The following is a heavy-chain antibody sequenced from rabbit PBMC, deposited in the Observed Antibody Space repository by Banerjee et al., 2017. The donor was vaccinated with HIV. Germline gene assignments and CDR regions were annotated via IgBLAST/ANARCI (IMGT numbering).Heavy chain of an antibody. D-gene: IGHD4-1*01. CDR2: IYTSSGRI. CDR1: GFSFSSSYY. J-gene: IGHJ4*01. Sequence: QSLEESGGDLVKPGASLTLTCTASGFSFSSSYYMCWVRQAPGKGLELIACIYTSSGRINYASWAKGRFTISKTSSTTVTLQMTGLTAADTATYFCTKHYNSGWDLWGPGTLVTVS. V-gene: IGHV1S40*01. CDR3: TKHYNSGWDL.